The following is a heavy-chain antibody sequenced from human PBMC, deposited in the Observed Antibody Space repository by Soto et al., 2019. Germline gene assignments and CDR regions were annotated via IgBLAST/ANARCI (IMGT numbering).Heavy chain of an antibody. V-gene: IGHV3-11*01. D-gene: IGHD3-22*01. CDR2: ISSSGNTI. CDR3: AKMSSENYYDPVFS. CDR1: GFIFSDYY. J-gene: IGHJ4*02. Sequence: QVQLVESGGGLVKTGGSLRLACGASGFIFSDYYMSWVRQAPGKGLEWVAYISSSGNTIYYAVSVKGRFTISRDNAKNSVFLQMNSLRAEDTALYFCAKMSSENYYDPVFSWGQGTLVTVSS.